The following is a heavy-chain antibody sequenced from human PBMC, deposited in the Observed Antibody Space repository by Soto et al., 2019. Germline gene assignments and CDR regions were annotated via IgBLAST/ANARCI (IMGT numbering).Heavy chain of an antibody. CDR3: ARGIAVAGTSYMGNRFDP. V-gene: IGHV3-30-3*01. CDR2: ISYDGSNK. D-gene: IGHD6-19*01. J-gene: IGHJ5*02. Sequence: PGGSLRLSCTASGFTFSSYAMHWVRQAPGKGLEWVAVISYDGSNKYYADSVKGRFTISRDNSKNTLYLQMNSLRAEDTAVYYCARGIAVAGTSYMGNRFDPWGQGTLVTV. CDR1: GFTFSSYA.